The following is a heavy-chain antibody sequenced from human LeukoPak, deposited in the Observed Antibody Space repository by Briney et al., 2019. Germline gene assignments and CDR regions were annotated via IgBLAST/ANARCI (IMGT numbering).Heavy chain of an antibody. CDR3: ARHLYYYDSSGYYLTNAFDI. CDR1: GGSISSYY. V-gene: IGHV4-59*08. Sequence: SETLSLTCTVSGGSISSYYWSWIRQPPGKGLEWIGYIYYSGSTNYNPSLKSRVTISVDTSKNQFSLKLSSVTAADTAVYYCARHLYYYDSSGYYLTNAFDIWGQGTMVTVSS. CDR2: IYYSGST. J-gene: IGHJ3*02. D-gene: IGHD3-22*01.